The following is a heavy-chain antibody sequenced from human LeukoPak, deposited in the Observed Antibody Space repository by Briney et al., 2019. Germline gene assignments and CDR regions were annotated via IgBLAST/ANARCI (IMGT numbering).Heavy chain of an antibody. CDR1: GYTFTSYG. D-gene: IGHD2-21*02. Sequence: GASVKVSCKASGYTFTSYGISWVRQAPGQGLEWMGRIIPILGIANYAQKFQGRVTITADKSTSTAYMELSSLRSEDTAVYYCASESFPPNIVVVTGFQHWGQGTLVTVSS. V-gene: IGHV1-69*04. CDR3: ASESFPPNIVVVTGFQH. CDR2: IIPILGIA. J-gene: IGHJ1*01.